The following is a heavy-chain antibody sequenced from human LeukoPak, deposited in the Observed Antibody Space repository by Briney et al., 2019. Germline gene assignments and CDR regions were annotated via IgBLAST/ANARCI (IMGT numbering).Heavy chain of an antibody. D-gene: IGHD3-22*01. CDR1: GFSLSTSGVG. J-gene: IGHJ4*02. CDR3: ARSSDLYDSSGSYPYYFDY. V-gene: IGHV2-5*02. Sequence: NESGPTLVKPTQTLTLTCTFSGFSLSTSGVGVAWIRQPPAKALEWLALIYWDDDKRYSPSLKSRLTITKDTSKKQVVLTMTNMDPVDTATYYCARSSDLYDSSGSYPYYFDYWGQGTLVTVSS. CDR2: IYWDDDK.